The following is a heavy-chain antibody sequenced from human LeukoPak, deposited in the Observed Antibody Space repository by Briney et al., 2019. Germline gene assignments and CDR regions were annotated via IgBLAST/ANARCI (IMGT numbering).Heavy chain of an antibody. CDR2: IYYSGST. J-gene: IGHJ4*02. CDR3: AKALEVTMIVVGLDY. CDR1: GGSISSSSYY. Sequence: PSETLSLTCTVSGGSISSSSYYWGWIRQPPGKGLEWIGSIYYSGSTYYNPSLKSRVTISVDTSKNQFSLNLSSVTAADTAVYYCAKALEVTMIVVGLDYWGQGTLVTVSS. D-gene: IGHD3-22*01. V-gene: IGHV4-39*01.